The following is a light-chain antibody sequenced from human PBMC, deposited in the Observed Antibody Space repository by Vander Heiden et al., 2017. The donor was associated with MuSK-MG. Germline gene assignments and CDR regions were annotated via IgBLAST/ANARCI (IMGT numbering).Light chain of an antibody. CDR2: GAS. CDR1: QSVSSN. CDR3: QQHKNWPPFT. Sequence: EIVMTQSPATLSVSPGERATLSCRASQSVSSNLAWYQQKPGQAPRLLIYGASTRATGIPARFSGSGYGKEFTLTISSRQSEDFAVYYCQQHKNWPPFTFGHGTKVXIK. J-gene: IGKJ3*01. V-gene: IGKV3-15*01.